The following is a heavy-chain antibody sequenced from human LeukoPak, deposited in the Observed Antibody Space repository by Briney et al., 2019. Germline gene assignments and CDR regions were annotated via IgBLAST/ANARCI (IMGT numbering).Heavy chain of an antibody. CDR3: ATRRRQQLDPGGGVYFDY. CDR1: GYTFTGYY. D-gene: IGHD6-13*01. Sequence: SVKVSCKASGYTFTGYYMHWVRQAPGQGLEWMGVIIPIFGTANYAQKFQGRVTITADKSTSTAYMELSSLRSEDTAVYYCATRRRQQLDPGGGVYFDYWGQGTLVTVSS. V-gene: IGHV1-69*06. J-gene: IGHJ4*02. CDR2: IIPIFGTA.